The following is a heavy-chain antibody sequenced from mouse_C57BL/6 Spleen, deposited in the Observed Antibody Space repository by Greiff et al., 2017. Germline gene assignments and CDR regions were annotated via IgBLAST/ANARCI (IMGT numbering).Heavy chain of an antibody. CDR2: ISSGSSTN. CDR3: ARKVYYGSTFDY. CDR1: GFTFSDYG. Sequence: EVQGVESGGGLVKPGGSLKLSCAASGFTFSDYGMHWVRQAPEKGLEWVAYISSGSSTNYYADTVKGRFTISRDNAKNTLFLLMTSLRSEDTAMYYCARKVYYGSTFDYWGQGTTLTVSS. D-gene: IGHD1-1*01. V-gene: IGHV5-17*01. J-gene: IGHJ2*01.